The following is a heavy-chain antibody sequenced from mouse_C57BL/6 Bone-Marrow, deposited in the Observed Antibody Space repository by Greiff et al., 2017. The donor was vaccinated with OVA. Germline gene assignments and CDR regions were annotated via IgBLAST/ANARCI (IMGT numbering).Heavy chain of an antibody. CDR3: ARQSSAGGTGYFDY. J-gene: IGHJ2*01. CDR1: GYTFTTYP. CDR2: FHPYNDDT. D-gene: IGHD2-14*01. Sequence: VQLQESGAELVKPGASVTMSCKASGYTFTTYPIEWMKQNHGKSLEWIGNFHPYNDDTKYNEKFKGKATLTVEKSSSTVYLELSRLTSDDSAVYYGARQSSAGGTGYFDYWGQGTTLTVSS. V-gene: IGHV1-47*01.